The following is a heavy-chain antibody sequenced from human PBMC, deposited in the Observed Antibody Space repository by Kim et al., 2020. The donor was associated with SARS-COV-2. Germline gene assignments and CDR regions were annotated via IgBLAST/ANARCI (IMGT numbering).Heavy chain of an antibody. CDR1: GFTFSSYG. J-gene: IGHJ4*02. D-gene: IGHD3-10*01. CDR3: AKDLSYYYGSGRSPEGDY. V-gene: IGHV3-30*18. CDR2: ISYDGSNK. Sequence: GGSLRLSCAASGFTFSSYGMHWVRQAPGKGLEWVAVISYDGSNKYYADSVKGRFTISRDNSKNTLYLQMNSLRAEDTAVYYCAKDLSYYYGSGRSPEGDYWGQGTLVTVSS.